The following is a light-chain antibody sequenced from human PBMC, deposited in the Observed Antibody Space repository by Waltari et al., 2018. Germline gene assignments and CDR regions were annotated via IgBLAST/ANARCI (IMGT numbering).Light chain of an antibody. J-gene: IGKJ1*01. Sequence: DTVMTQSPDSLAVSLGERATINCKSSQRLLFRSNNKNYLAWYQQKPGQPPKLLIHWASTRESGVPDRFSGSGSGTDFTLTISSLQAEDVAVYYCQQYYHIARTFGQGTRVEIK. CDR1: QRLLFRSNNKNY. V-gene: IGKV4-1*01. CDR3: QQYYHIART. CDR2: WAS.